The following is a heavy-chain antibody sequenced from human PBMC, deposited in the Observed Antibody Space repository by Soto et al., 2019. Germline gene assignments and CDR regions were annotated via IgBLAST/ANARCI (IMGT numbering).Heavy chain of an antibody. CDR1: GYTFTSYG. CDR3: AREAGVATVTTARDY. CDR2: ISAYNGNT. D-gene: IGHD4-17*01. V-gene: IGHV1-18*04. J-gene: IGHJ4*02. Sequence: ASVKVSCKASGYTFTSYGISWVRQAPGPGLEWMGWISAYNGNTNYAQKLQGRVTMTTDTSTSTAYMELRSLRSDDTAVYYCAREAGVATVTTARDYWGQGTLVTVSS.